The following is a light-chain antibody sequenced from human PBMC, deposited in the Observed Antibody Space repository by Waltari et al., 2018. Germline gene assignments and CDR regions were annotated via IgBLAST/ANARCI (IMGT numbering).Light chain of an antibody. CDR2: DVY. J-gene: IGLJ3*02. V-gene: IGLV2-11*01. CDR3: CSYSRPFSWV. Sequence: QSALTQPPSVSKSLGQSVTISCSGSTSDFGDYNAVSWYQQHSGTAPRLVIYDVYKRPSGVSDRLSGSRTASTASLTISGLQADDEADYYCCSYSRPFSWVFGGGTRLTV. CDR1: TSDFGDYNA.